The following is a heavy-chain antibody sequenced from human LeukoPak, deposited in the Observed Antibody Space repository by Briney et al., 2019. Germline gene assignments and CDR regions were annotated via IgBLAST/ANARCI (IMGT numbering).Heavy chain of an antibody. Sequence: PSETLSLTCTVSGGSISSSSYYWGWIRQPPGKGLEWIGSIYYSGSTYYNPSLKSRVTISVDTSKNQFSLKLSSVTAADTAVYYCARVQSVKYYYDSSGLFDYWGQGTLVTVSS. CDR1: GGSISSSSYY. CDR2: IYYSGST. D-gene: IGHD3-22*01. J-gene: IGHJ4*02. CDR3: ARVQSVKYYYDSSGLFDY. V-gene: IGHV4-39*07.